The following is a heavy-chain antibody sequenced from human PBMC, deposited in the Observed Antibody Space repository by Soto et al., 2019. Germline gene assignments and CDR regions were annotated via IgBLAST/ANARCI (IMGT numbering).Heavy chain of an antibody. D-gene: IGHD1-1*01. Sequence: QVQVVQSGAELKKPGASVKVSCKASGYTFSTYAIHWVRQAPGQSLEWMGWLNGGTGQTRYSQRFQDRVSITRDTSASTAYMEVSSLRPEDTAVYYCARGKGMEENYYYYGMDIWGQGTTVTVSS. CDR2: LNGGTGQT. J-gene: IGHJ6*02. CDR1: GYTFSTYA. V-gene: IGHV1-3*01. CDR3: ARGKGMEENYYYYGMDI.